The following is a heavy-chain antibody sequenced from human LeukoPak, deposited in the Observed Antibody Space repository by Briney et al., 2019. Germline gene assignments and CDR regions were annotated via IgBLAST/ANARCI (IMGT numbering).Heavy chain of an antibody. D-gene: IGHD5-18*01. CDR2: INHSGST. V-gene: IGHV4-34*01. J-gene: IGHJ3*02. CDR3: ARGAPKEIQLWLRLRGVAFDI. Sequence: SETLSLTCAVYGGSFSGYYWSWIRQPPGKGLEWIGEINHSGSTNYNPSIKSRVTISVDTSKNQFSLKLNSVTAADTAVYYCARGAPKEIQLWLRLRGVAFDIWGQGTMVTVSS. CDR1: GGSFSGYY.